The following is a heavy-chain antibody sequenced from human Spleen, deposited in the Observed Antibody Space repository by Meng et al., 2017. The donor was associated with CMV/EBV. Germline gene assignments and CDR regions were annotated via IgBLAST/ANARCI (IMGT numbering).Heavy chain of an antibody. J-gene: IGHJ3*02. CDR1: GYIFSGSY. Sequence: ASVQVSCKASGYIFSGSYIHWVRQAPRHGLEWMGWINPKSGGTNYAQKFQGRVTMTRDTSISTAYMELRLRFDDTAVYYCARELRLLDWSGDAFDIWGQGTMVTVSS. CDR3: ARELRLLDWSGDAFDI. V-gene: IGHV1-2*02. CDR2: INPKSGGT. D-gene: IGHD3/OR15-3a*01.